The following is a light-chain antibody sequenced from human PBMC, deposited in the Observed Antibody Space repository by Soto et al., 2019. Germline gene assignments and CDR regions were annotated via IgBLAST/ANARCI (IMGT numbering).Light chain of an antibody. J-gene: IGLJ1*01. CDR3: CSYAGSTRAFV. CDR1: SSDVGGYNY. Sequence: QSALTQPRSVSGSPGQSVTISCTGTSSDVGGYNYVSWYQQHPGKAPKLMIYDVSKRPSGVPYRFSGSKSGNTASLTISGRQAEDEADYYCCSYAGSTRAFVFGTGTKLTVL. V-gene: IGLV2-11*01. CDR2: DVS.